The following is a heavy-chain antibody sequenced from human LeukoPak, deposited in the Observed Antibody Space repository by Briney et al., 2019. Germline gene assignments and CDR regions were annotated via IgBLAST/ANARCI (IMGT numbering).Heavy chain of an antibody. CDR1: GFTFSSYW. V-gene: IGHV3-7*03. CDR3: ARDSASMLRFLEWSPNAFDI. Sequence: GGSLRLSCAASGFTFSSYWMSWVRQAPGKGLEWVANIKQDGSENYYVDSVKGRFTISRDNAKNSLYLQMNSLRAEDTAVYYCARDSASMLRFLEWSPNAFDIWGQGTMVTVSS. CDR2: IKQDGSEN. D-gene: IGHD3-3*01. J-gene: IGHJ3*02.